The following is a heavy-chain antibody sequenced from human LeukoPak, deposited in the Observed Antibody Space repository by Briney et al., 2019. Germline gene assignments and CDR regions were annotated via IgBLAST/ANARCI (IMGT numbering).Heavy chain of an antibody. CDR2: ISGSGGST. J-gene: IGHJ3*02. Sequence: GGSLRLSCAASGFTFSSYAMSWVRQAPGKGLEWVSAISGSGGSTYYADSVKGRFTISGDNSKNTLYLQMNSLRAEDTAVYYCAKLSSSPGKGGAFDIWGQGTMVTVSS. V-gene: IGHV3-23*01. CDR1: GFTFSSYA. CDR3: AKLSSSPGKGGAFDI. D-gene: IGHD6-6*01.